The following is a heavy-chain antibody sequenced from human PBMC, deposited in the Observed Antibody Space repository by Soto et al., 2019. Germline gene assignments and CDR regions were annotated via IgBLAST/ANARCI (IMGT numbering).Heavy chain of an antibody. D-gene: IGHD4-17*01. CDR1: GGSISSYY. Sequence: SETLSLTCTVSGGSISSYYWSWIRQPPGKGLEWIGYIYYSGSTNYNPSLKSRVTISVDTSKNQFSLKLSSVTAADTAVYYCARVDYGDYGYFDYWGQGTLVTVSS. CDR2: IYYSGST. CDR3: ARVDYGDYGYFDY. V-gene: IGHV4-59*01. J-gene: IGHJ4*02.